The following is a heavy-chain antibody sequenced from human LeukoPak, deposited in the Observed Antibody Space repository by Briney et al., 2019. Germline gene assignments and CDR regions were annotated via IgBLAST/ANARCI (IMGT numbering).Heavy chain of an antibody. D-gene: IGHD5-24*01. J-gene: IGHJ4*02. CDR3: ARVGRYGYNLEYFDY. CDR1: GGSISSGDYY. V-gene: IGHV4-30-4*08. Sequence: SQTLSLTCTVSGGSISSGDYYWSWIRQPPGKGLEWIVYIYYSGSTNYNPSLKSRVTISVDTSKNQFSLKLRSVTAADTAVYYCARVGRYGYNLEYFDYWGQGTLVTVSS. CDR2: IYYSGST.